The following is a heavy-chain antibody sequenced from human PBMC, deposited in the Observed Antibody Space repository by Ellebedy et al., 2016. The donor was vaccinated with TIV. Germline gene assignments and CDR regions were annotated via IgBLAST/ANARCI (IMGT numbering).Heavy chain of an antibody. J-gene: IGHJ4*02. D-gene: IGHD3-22*01. Sequence: SETLSLXXAVYGGSFSGYYWSWIRQPPGKGLEWIGSIYYSGSTYYNPSLKSRVTISVDTSKNQFSLKLSSVTAADTAVYYCARQRKDYYDSSGYYHDYWGQGTLVTVSS. CDR1: GGSFSGYY. CDR2: IYYSGST. V-gene: IGHV4-34*01. CDR3: ARQRKDYYDSSGYYHDY.